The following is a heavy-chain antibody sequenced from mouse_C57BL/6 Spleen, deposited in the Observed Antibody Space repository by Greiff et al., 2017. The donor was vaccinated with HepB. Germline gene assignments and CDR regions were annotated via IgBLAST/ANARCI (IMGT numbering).Heavy chain of an antibody. Sequence: EVKVEESGGGLVKPGGSLKLSCAASGFTFSSYTMSWVRQTPEKRLEWVATISGGGGNTYYPDSVKGRFTISRDNAKNTLYLQMSSLRSEDTALYDCARHTGYWGQGTTLTVSS. CDR3: ARHTGY. D-gene: IGHD4-1*01. V-gene: IGHV5-9*01. CDR2: ISGGGGNT. CDR1: GFTFSSYT. J-gene: IGHJ2*01.